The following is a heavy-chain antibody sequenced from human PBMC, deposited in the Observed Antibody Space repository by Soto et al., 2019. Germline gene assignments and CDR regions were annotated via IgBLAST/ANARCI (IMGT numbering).Heavy chain of an antibody. CDR2: IYYSGST. V-gene: IGHV4-30-4*01. D-gene: IGHD2-2*01. CDR3: ARAQSSRDPMDV. J-gene: IGHJ6*02. CDR1: GGSISSGDYY. Sequence: SETLSLTCTVSGGSISSGDYYWSWIRQPPGKGLEWIGYIYYSGSTYYNPSLRSRVTISVDTSKDQLSLKLSSVTAADTAVYYCARAQSSRDPMDVWGQGTTVTVSS.